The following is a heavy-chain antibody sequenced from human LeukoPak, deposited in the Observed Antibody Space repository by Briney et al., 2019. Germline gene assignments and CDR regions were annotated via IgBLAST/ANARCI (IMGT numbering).Heavy chain of an antibody. CDR3: AVLVFAEYFQH. CDR1: GYTFTGYY. D-gene: IGHD3-16*02. CDR2: INPNSGGT. V-gene: IGHV1-2*02. J-gene: IGHJ1*01. Sequence: ASVKVSCKASGYTFTGYYMHCVRQAPGQGLEWMGWINPNSGGTNYAQKFQGRVTMTRDTSISTAYMELSRLRCDDTAVYYCAVLVFAEYFQHWGQGTLVTVSS.